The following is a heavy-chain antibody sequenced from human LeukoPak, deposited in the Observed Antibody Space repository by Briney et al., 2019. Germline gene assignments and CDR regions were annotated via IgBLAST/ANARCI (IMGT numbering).Heavy chain of an antibody. CDR2: VDYTGTT. J-gene: IGHJ4*02. D-gene: IGHD3-16*01. CDR1: GASISGITNY. Sequence: IPSETLSLTCSVSGASISGITNYWGWIRQPPGKGLEWIGSVDYTGTTFYNPSLKSRVTVSVDTSKNHFSLRLTSVTAADTAVYYCVSGGVHYYAFDYWGQGTLVTVSS. V-gene: IGHV4-39*02. CDR3: VSGGVHYYAFDY.